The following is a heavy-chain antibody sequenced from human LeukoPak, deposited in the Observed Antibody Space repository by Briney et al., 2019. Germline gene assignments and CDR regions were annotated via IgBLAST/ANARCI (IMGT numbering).Heavy chain of an antibody. J-gene: IGHJ5*02. Sequence: SETLSLTCTVSGGSTSSSSYYWGWIRQPPGKGLEWTGSIYYSGNTYYNPSLKSRVTIFVDTSKNQFSLKLSSVTAADTAVYYCARHHRQWLPPNWFDPWGQGTLVTVSS. CDR3: ARHHRQWLPPNWFDP. V-gene: IGHV4-39*01. D-gene: IGHD6-19*01. CDR1: GGSTSSSSYY. CDR2: IYYSGNT.